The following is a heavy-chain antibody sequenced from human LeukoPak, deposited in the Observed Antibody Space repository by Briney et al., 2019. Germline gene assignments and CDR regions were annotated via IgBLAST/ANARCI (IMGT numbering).Heavy chain of an antibody. J-gene: IGHJ3*02. Sequence: SVKVSCKASGGTFSSYAISWVRQAPGQGLEWMGGIIPIFGTASYAQKFQGRVTITADESTSTAYMELSSLRSEDTAVYYCARERYVVIVATIKGWGAFDIWGQGTMVTVSS. V-gene: IGHV1-69*13. D-gene: IGHD5-12*01. CDR2: IIPIFGTA. CDR3: ARERYVVIVATIKGWGAFDI. CDR1: GGTFSSYA.